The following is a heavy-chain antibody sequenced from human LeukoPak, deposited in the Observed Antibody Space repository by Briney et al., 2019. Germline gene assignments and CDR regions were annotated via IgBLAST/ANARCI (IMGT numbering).Heavy chain of an antibody. V-gene: IGHV1-69*13. Sequence: GASVKVSCKASGGTFSSYAISWVRQAPGQGLEWMGGIIPIFGTANYAQKIQGRVTITADESTSTAYMELSSLRSEDTAVYYCARRGAGSLWGYYYYYMDVWGKGTTVTVSS. CDR3: ARRGAGSLWGYYYYYMDV. J-gene: IGHJ6*03. CDR2: IIPIFGTA. D-gene: IGHD7-27*01. CDR1: GGTFSSYA.